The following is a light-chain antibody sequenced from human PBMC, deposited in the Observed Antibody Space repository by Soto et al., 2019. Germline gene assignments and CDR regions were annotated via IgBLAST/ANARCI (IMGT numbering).Light chain of an antibody. Sequence: DIVITQSQDSLAVSLVERATTNCKPSQSVLSSSNNEHYLAWHQQKQGPPPKLLIYWASTRESGVRDRGSGSGSGIDFTLTIRSLQAEDVAVYYCQQYYSTQWTFGQGTKVDI. V-gene: IGKV4-1*01. J-gene: IGKJ1*01. CDR2: WAS. CDR3: QQYYSTQWT. CDR1: QSVLSSSNNEHY.